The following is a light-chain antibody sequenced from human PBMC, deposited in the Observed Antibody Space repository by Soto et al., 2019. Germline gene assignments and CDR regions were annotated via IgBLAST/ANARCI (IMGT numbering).Light chain of an antibody. CDR1: QSVSSSY. Sequence: EIVLTQSPATLSVSPGEIATLSCRASQSVSSSYLAWYQQKPGQAPRFLIYGASSRATGIPDRFSGSGSGTDFTLTISRLEPEDFAVYYCQQYGSSPETFGQGTKVDIK. V-gene: IGKV3-20*01. CDR3: QQYGSSPET. CDR2: GAS. J-gene: IGKJ1*01.